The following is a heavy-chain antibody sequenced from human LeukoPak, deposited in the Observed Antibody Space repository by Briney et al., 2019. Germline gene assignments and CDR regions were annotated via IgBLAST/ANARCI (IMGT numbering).Heavy chain of an antibody. V-gene: IGHV3-33*06. CDR2: IWYDGSNK. Sequence: GGSLRLSCAASGFTFRSYGMHWVRQAPGKGLEWVAIIWYDGSNKYYADSVKGRFTISRDNSKNSLYLRMNGLRAEDTAVYYCAKGREEDGYNDFDYWGRGTLVTVSS. CDR1: GFTFRSYG. CDR3: AKGREEDGYNDFDY. J-gene: IGHJ4*02. D-gene: IGHD5-24*01.